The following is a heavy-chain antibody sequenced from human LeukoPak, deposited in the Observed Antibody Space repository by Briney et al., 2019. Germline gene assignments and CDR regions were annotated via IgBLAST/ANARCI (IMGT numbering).Heavy chain of an antibody. Sequence: PGGSLRLSCAASGFTVSSNYMSWVRQAPGKGLEWVSVIYSGGSTHYADSVKGRFTISRDNSKNTLYLQMNSLRAEDTAVYYCASSRDYVDAFDIWGQGTMVAVSS. D-gene: IGHD4-17*01. CDR3: ASSRDYVDAFDI. CDR1: GFTVSSNY. J-gene: IGHJ3*02. CDR2: IYSGGST. V-gene: IGHV3-66*01.